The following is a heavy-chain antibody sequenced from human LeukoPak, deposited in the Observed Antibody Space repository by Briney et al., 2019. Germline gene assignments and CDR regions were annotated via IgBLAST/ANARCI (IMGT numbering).Heavy chain of an antibody. J-gene: IGHJ3*01. CDR3: AHELRFGEIGFDV. CDR2: IYWDNDK. D-gene: IGHD3-10*01. Sequence: ESGPTLLHPTPPLTVTFTSSGFSRSSSRVRLGWISQSQGKTMEWLSLIYWDNDKRYIPSLKSTLTITKDTSKNQVVLTLTNMDPVDTATYYCAHELRFGEIGFDVWGQGTMVTVS. CDR1: GFSRSSSRVR. V-gene: IGHV2-5*02.